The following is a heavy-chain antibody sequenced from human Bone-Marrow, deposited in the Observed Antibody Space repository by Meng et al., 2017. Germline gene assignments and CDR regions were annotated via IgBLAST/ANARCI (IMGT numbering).Heavy chain of an antibody. D-gene: IGHD5-18*01. CDR2: IITILGIA. CDR1: GGTFSSYT. J-gene: IGHJ4*02. V-gene: IGHV1-69*04. Sequence: SVQVSCKASGGTFSSYTISWVRQAPGQGLEWMGRIITILGIANYAQKFQGRVTITADKSTSTAYMELSSLRSEDTAVYYCARDGYSYGYCWGQGTLVTVSS. CDR3: ARDGYSYGYC.